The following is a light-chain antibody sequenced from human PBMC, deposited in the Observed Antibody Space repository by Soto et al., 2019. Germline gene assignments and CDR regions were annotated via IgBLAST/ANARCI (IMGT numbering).Light chain of an antibody. Sequence: QSALTQPASVSGSPGQSITISCTGTSSDVGGYNYVSWYQQHPGKAPKLMIYEVSNRPSGVSNRFSGSKSGKTASLTISGLQAEDEADYYCSSYTSSRSYVFGTGAKVTVL. CDR2: EVS. CDR3: SSYTSSRSYV. CDR1: SSDVGGYNY. J-gene: IGLJ1*01. V-gene: IGLV2-14*01.